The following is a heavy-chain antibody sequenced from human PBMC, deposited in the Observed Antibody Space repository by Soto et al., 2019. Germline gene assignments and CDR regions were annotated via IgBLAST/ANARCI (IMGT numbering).Heavy chain of an antibody. V-gene: IGHV3-30-3*01. D-gene: IGHD4-17*01. J-gene: IGHJ4*02. CDR3: ARVPTVTPVFFDY. Sequence: GGSLRLSCVASGFTFNTYAMHWVRQAPGKGLEWVAVISYDGSNKYYADSVKGRFTISRDNSKNTLYLQMNSLRAEDTAVYYCARVPTVTPVFFDYWGQGTLVTVSS. CDR1: GFTFNTYA. CDR2: ISYDGSNK.